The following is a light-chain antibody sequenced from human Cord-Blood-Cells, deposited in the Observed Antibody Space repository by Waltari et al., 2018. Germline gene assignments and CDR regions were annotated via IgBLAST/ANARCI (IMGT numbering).Light chain of an antibody. Sequence: SYELTQPPSVSVSPGQTARITCSGAKLGDKYARWYQQKPGQSPVLVIYQDSKRPSGIPERFSGSNSGNTATLTISGTQAMDEADYYCQAWDSSSLYVFGTGTKVTVL. CDR2: QDS. CDR3: QAWDSSSLYV. J-gene: IGLJ1*01. V-gene: IGLV3-1*01. CDR1: KLGDKY.